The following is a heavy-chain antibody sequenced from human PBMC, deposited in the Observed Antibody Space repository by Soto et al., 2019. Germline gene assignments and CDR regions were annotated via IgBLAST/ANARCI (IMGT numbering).Heavy chain of an antibody. Sequence: GGSLRLSCAASGFTFSSYAMSWVRQAPGKGLEWVSAISGSGGSTYYADSVKGRFTISRDNSKNTLYLQMNSLRAEDTAVYYCAKDGAPKAVSMGRGVIITRVYGMDVWGQGTTVTVSS. J-gene: IGHJ6*02. V-gene: IGHV3-23*01. CDR2: ISGSGGST. CDR3: AKDGAPKAVSMGRGVIITRVYGMDV. CDR1: GFTFSSYA. D-gene: IGHD3-10*01.